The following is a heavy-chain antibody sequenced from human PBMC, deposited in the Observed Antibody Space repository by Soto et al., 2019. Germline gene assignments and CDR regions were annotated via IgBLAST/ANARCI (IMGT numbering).Heavy chain of an antibody. D-gene: IGHD4-4*01. CDR1: GFPFSTYA. V-gene: IGHV3-23*01. J-gene: IGHJ4*02. CDR3: AKAKRGILPTTTGGLDY. CDR2: ISPTGGST. Sequence: EVQLLESGGNLVQPEGSLRLSCAGSGFPFSTYAVSWVRQTPGKGLEWVSAISPTGGSTYYAASVRGRFTISRDNSKNTVFLQMSGLRAEDTAIYYCAKAKRGILPTTTGGLDYWGQGTVLSVSS.